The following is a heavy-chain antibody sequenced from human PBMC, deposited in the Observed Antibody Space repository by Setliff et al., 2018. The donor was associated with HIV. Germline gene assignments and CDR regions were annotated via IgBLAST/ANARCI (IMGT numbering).Heavy chain of an antibody. J-gene: IGHJ4*02. CDR3: ARSPAAEGY. D-gene: IGHD6-13*01. Sequence: SETLSLTCTVSGGSISSSSYYWGWIRLPPGKGLEWIGNIFYSGHTYYNPSLRSRVTISVDTSKNQFSLNLRSVTAADTAVYYCARSPAAEGYWGQGTLVTVSS. V-gene: IGHV4-39*01. CDR2: IFYSGHT. CDR1: GGSISSSSYY.